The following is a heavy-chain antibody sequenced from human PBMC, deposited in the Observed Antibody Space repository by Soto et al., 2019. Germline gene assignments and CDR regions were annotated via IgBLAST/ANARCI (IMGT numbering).Heavy chain of an antibody. D-gene: IGHD3-10*01. J-gene: IGHJ4*02. CDR1: GFSFSNFA. CDR3: AKVSSGGGIHYLDS. CDR2: ISYDGRSK. V-gene: IGHV3-30*18. Sequence: GGSLRLSCAASGFSFSNFAIHWVRRPPGKGLQWVARISYDGRSKYYSDSVRGRFTISRDNSMDMVFLQMNTLGAEDTAVYFCAKVSSGGGIHYLDSWGQGTLVTVSS.